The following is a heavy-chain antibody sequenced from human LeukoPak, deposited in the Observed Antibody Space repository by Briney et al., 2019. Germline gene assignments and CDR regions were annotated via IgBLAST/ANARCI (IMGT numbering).Heavy chain of an antibody. V-gene: IGHV4-39*01. CDR2: ISSGGNN. CDR3: AKHAPHESGDKRGFES. CDR1: SDSISSGNYF. J-gene: IGHJ4*02. D-gene: IGHD2-21*01. Sequence: SETLSLTCAVSSDSISSGNYFWGWIRQPPGKGLELIVSISSGGNNYYHTSLKSRGTISVHTSKKHFSLMLNSVTAADTAVYFCAKHAPHESGDKRGFESWGQGILVTVSS.